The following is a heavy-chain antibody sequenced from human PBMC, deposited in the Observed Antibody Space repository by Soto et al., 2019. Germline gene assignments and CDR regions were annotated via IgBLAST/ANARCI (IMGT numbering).Heavy chain of an antibody. Sequence: GGSLRLSCVVSGFTFSTYWMSWVRQAPGKGLEWVANIKEDGSEKYYLDSVKGRFTIYRDDAKNSLYLQMNSLRAEDTAVYYCARDKVVGPTTLDYWGQGTLVTVSS. CDR2: IKEDGSEK. CDR3: ARDKVVGPTTLDY. CDR1: GFTFSTYW. D-gene: IGHD1-26*01. V-gene: IGHV3-7*03. J-gene: IGHJ4*02.